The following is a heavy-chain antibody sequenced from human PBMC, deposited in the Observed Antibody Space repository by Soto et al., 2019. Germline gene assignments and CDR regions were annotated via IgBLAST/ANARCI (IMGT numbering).Heavy chain of an antibody. CDR2: IDCDDDK. Sequence: LLTSPQTLTLTGTFSWFSLSTSGMCMSWIRHPPCTALEWLALIDCDDDKYYTTSLKTRLTNYKDNSKNQVVLTMTKMDPVDTATYYCARIPYSKYLYYYGMDVWAQGTKVTVSS. V-gene: IGHV2-70*01. J-gene: IGHJ6*02. CDR3: ARIPYSKYLYYYGMDV. CDR1: WFSLSTSGMC. D-gene: IGHD4-4*01.